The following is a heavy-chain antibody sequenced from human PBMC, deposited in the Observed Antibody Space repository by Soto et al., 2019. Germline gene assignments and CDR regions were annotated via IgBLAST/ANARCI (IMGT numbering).Heavy chain of an antibody. CDR3: AKDLYSNYGDAFDI. CDR2: ISWNSDNI. J-gene: IGHJ3*02. D-gene: IGHD4-4*01. CDR1: GFTFDDYA. Sequence: EVHLVESGGGLVQPGRSLRLSCAASGFTFDDYAMHWVRQAPGKGLEWVSGISWNSDNIVYADSVKGRFTISRDNAKNSLYLQMNSLRAEDTALYYCAKDLYSNYGDAFDIWGQGTMVTVSS. V-gene: IGHV3-9*01.